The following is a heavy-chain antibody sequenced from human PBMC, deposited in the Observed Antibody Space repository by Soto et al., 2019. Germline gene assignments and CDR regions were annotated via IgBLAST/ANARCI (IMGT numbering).Heavy chain of an antibody. J-gene: IGHJ4*02. Sequence: QVTLKESGPVLVKPTETLTLTCTVSGFSLSNARMGVSWIRQPPGKALEWLAHIFSNDEKSYSTSLKSRLTISKDTSKSQVVLTMTNMDPVDTATYYCARTAGSRDDYNYRATYYFDYWGQGTLVTVSS. CDR3: ARTAGSRDDYNYRATYYFDY. CDR1: GFSLSNARMG. CDR2: IFSNDEK. V-gene: IGHV2-26*01. D-gene: IGHD4-4*01.